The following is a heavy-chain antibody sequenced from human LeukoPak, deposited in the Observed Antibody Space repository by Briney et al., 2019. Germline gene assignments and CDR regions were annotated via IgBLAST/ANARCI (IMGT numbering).Heavy chain of an antibody. CDR1: GGSISSYY. J-gene: IGHJ4*02. V-gene: IGHV4-59*01. Sequence: SETLSLTCTVSGGSISSYYWRWIRQPPGKGLEWIGYIYNSGSTKYNPSLKSRVTMSMDTSKNQFSLKLSSVTAADTAVYYCARGGWYSDYWGQGTLVTVSS. D-gene: IGHD6-19*01. CDR3: ARGGWYSDY. CDR2: IYNSGST.